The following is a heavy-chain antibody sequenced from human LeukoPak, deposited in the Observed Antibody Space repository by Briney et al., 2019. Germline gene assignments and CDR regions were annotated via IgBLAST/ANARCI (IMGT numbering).Heavy chain of an antibody. J-gene: IGHJ4*02. CDR1: GFTFSPHS. CDR3: ARGRAVAGTGNNYFDY. V-gene: IGHV3-48*02. CDR2: ISSSSSTI. D-gene: IGHD6-19*01. Sequence: PGGSLRLSCVASGFTFSPHSMNWVRQAPGKGLEWVSYISSSSSTIYYADSVKGRFTISRDSAKNSLYLQMNSLRDEDTAVYYCARGRAVAGTGNNYFDYWGQGTLVTVSS.